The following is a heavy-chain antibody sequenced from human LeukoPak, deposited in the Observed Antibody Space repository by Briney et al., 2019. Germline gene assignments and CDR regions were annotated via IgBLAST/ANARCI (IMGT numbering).Heavy chain of an antibody. J-gene: IGHJ4*02. V-gene: IGHV3-20*04. CDR3: ARDHNYAFDN. Sequence: GGSLRLSCAASGFTFDDYGMSWVRQAPGKGLEWVSGINWNGGSTGYADSVKGRFTISRDNSKNTLYLQMNSLRVEDTAVYYCARDHNYAFDNWGQGTLVSVAS. CDR1: GFTFDDYG. D-gene: IGHD1-1*01. CDR2: INWNGGST.